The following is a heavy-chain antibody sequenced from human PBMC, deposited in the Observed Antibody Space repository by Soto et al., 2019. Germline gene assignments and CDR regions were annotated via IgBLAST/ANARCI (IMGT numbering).Heavy chain of an antibody. V-gene: IGHV1-18*01. J-gene: IGHJ6*02. D-gene: IGHD3-10*01. Sequence: ASMILSFKDSACTFTLSHTSGALSVPAKGLEWVGWISAYNGKTNYAQKLQGRVNMTTDTSTSTAYMELRSLRSDDTAVYYCWRWKSSESFTYCGMDVCGQGTTITSP. CDR1: ACTFTLSH. CDR2: ISAYNGKT. CDR3: WRWKSSESFTYCGMDV.